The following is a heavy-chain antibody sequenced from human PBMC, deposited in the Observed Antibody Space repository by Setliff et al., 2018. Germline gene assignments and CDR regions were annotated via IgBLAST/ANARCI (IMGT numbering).Heavy chain of an antibody. V-gene: IGHV3-23*01. J-gene: IGHJ4*02. CDR3: AKGGGGAPDY. D-gene: IGHD3-16*01. CDR2: ISGSGGST. CDR1: GFTFSSYT. Sequence: GGSLRLSCAASGFTFSSYTMSWVRQTPGKGLEWVSAISGSGGSTYYADSVKGRFTISRDNSKNTLYLQMNSLRAEDTAVYYCAKGGGGAPDYWGQGTLVTVSS.